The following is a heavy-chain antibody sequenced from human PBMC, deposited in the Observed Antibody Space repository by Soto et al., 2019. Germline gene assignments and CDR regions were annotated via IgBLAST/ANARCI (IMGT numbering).Heavy chain of an antibody. J-gene: IGHJ4*02. CDR2: IHSSSRTI. CDR3: ARDLGRTGANQWLVLLDY. CDR1: GFTFSSYG. Sequence: GGSLRLSCAASGFTFSSYGMNWVRQAPGKGLEWISYIHSSSRTIYYADSVKGRFTISRDNAKNSLYLQMNSLRDEDTAMYYCARDLGRTGANQWLVLLDYWGQGTLVTVSS. D-gene: IGHD6-19*01. V-gene: IGHV3-48*02.